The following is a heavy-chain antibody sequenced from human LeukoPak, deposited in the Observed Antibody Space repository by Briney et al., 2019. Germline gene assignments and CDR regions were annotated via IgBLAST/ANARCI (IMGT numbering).Heavy chain of an antibody. D-gene: IGHD3-16*01. CDR2: INHSGST. V-gene: IGHV4-34*01. J-gene: IGHJ4*02. CDR1: GGSFSGYY. CDR3: ARGRGGAPDY. Sequence: SETLSLTCAVYGGSFSGYYWSWIRQPPGKGLEWIGEINHSGSTNYNPSLKSRVTISVDTSKNQFSLKLSSVAAADTAVYYCARGRGGAPDYWGQGTLVTVSS.